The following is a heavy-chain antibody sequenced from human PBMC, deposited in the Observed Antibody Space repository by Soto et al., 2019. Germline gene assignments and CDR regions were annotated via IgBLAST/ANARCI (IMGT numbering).Heavy chain of an antibody. CDR1: GFTFTSSA. V-gene: IGHV1-58*02. D-gene: IGHD2-15*01. CDR2: IVVGSGNT. Sequence: SVKVSCKASGFTFTSSAMQWVRHARGQRLEWIGWIVVGSGNTNYAQKFQERVTITRDMSTSTAYMELSSLRSEDTAVYYCAASPGYCSGGSCDRDYWGQGTLVTVSS. J-gene: IGHJ4*02. CDR3: AASPGYCSGGSCDRDY.